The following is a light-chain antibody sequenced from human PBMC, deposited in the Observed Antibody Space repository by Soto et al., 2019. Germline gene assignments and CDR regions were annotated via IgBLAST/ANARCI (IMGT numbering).Light chain of an antibody. CDR2: GAS. Sequence: EIVMTQSPATLSVSPGARATLSCSASESVSSNVAWYQQNPGQAPRLLICGASTRATGIPARFSGSGSGTEFTLTSSSLQPDDFANYCRQHYNSYSEAFGQGTKVDIK. CDR3: QHYNSYSEA. CDR1: ESVSSN. V-gene: IGKV3-15*01. J-gene: IGKJ1*01.